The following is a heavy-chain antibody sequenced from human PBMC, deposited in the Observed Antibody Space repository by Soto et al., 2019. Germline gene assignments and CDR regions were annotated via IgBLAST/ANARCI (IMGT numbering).Heavy chain of an antibody. J-gene: IGHJ4*02. CDR3: ARGYSYGSIFDY. CDR2: IYHSGST. D-gene: IGHD5-18*01. V-gene: IGHV4-30-2*01. Sequence: TLSLTFAVSGGSISSGGYSWSGIRHPPGKGLEWIGYIYHSGSTYYKTSLKSRVTISVDRSKNQFSLKLSSVTASETAVYYCARGYSYGSIFDYWGQGTLVTVSS. CDR1: GGSISSGGYS.